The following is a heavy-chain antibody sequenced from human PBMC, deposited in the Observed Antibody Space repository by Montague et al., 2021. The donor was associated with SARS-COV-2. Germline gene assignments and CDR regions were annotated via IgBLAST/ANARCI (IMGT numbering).Heavy chain of an antibody. CDR3: ATEITADDAFGN. D-gene: IGHD7-27*01. V-gene: IGHV4-61*05. Sequence: SETLSLTCTVSGGSIISGDYYWAWIRQPPGKGLEWIGSIYNTGRTIYNPSLKTRLTISIDKSKNQFSLKLDSVTAADTAVYYCATEITADDAFGNWGQGTMVTVSS. J-gene: IGHJ3*02. CDR2: IYNTGRT. CDR1: GGSIISGDYY.